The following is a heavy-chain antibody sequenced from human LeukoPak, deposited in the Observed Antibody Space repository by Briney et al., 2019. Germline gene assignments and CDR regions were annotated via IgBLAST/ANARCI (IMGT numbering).Heavy chain of an antibody. D-gene: IGHD3-10*01. Sequence: SETLSLTCTVSDGSISSYYWNWIRQPPGKGLEWIGYIYYTRSTNYNPSLKSRVTISVDTSKNQFSLKLSSVTAADTAVYYCARDPDYYGSGSRFDYWGQGTLVTVSS. CDR1: DGSISSYY. J-gene: IGHJ4*02. CDR2: IYYTRST. CDR3: ARDPDYYGSGSRFDY. V-gene: IGHV4-59*01.